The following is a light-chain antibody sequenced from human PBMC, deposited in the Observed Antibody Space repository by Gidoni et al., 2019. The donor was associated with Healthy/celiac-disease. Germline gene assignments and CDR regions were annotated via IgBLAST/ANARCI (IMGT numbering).Light chain of an antibody. J-gene: IGKJ3*01. CDR1: QGISSY. CDR2: AAS. Sequence: DIQLTQSPSFLSASVDDRVTITCRASQGISSYLAWYQQKPGKAPKLLIYAASTLQSGVPSRFSGSGSGTEFTLTISSLQPEDFATYYCQQLNSYPQFTFGPGTKVDIK. V-gene: IGKV1-9*01. CDR3: QQLNSYPQFT.